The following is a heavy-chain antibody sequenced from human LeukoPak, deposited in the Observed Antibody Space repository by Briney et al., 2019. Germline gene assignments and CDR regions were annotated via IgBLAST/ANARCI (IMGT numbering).Heavy chain of an antibody. J-gene: IGHJ6*03. V-gene: IGHV1-69*13. D-gene: IGHD2-2*01. CDR1: GGTFSSYA. CDR3: AREYCSSTSCYHLGYYMDV. Sequence: ASVKVSCKASGGTFSSYAISWVRQAPGQGLEWMGGIIPIFGTANYAQKFQGRVTITADESTSTAYMELSSLRSEDTAVYYRAREYCSSTSCYHLGYYMDVWGKGTTVTVSS. CDR2: IIPIFGTA.